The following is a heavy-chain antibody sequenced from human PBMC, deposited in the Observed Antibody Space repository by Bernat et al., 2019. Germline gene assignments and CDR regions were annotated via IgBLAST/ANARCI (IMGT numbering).Heavy chain of an antibody. J-gene: IGHJ6*02. Sequence: QVQLQESGPGLVKPSGTPSLTCAVSGGSISSSNWWSWVRQPPGKGLEWIGEIYHSGSTNYNPSLKSRVTISVDKSKNQFSLKLSSATAADTAVYYCARIDWGWYGEEGYYYYYGMDVWGQGTTVTVSS. V-gene: IGHV4-4*02. D-gene: IGHD3-10*01. CDR1: GGSISSSNW. CDR3: ARIDWGWYGEEGYYYYYGMDV. CDR2: IYHSGST.